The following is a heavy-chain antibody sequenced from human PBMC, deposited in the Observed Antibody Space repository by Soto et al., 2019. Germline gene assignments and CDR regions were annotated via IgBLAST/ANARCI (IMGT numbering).Heavy chain of an antibody. CDR2: ISFDGSYK. Sequence: QVQLVESGGGVVQPGRSLRLSCAGSGFTFSTYGIHWVRQAPGKGLEWVAVISFDGSYKYYADSVKGRFTVSRDNSKNTLYLQMSSLRAEDTAVYYCAKDWAPSSAAYYFDYCGQGTLVTVSS. CDR1: GFTFSTYG. CDR3: AKDWAPSSAAYYFDY. V-gene: IGHV3-30*18. J-gene: IGHJ4*02. D-gene: IGHD6-19*01.